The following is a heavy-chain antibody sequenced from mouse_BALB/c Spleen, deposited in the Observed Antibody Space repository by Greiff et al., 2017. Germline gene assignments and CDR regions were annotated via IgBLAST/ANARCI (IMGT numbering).Heavy chain of an antibody. J-gene: IGHJ1*01. V-gene: IGHV1S81*02. CDR1: GYTFTSYY. Sequence: QVHVKQSGAELVKPGASVKLSCKASGYTFTSYYMYWVKQRPGQGLEWIGEINPSNGGTNFNEKFKSKATLTVDKSSSTAYMQLSSLTSEDSAVYYCTRNLGYFDVWGAGTTVTVSS. CDR3: TRNLGYFDV. CDR2: INPSNGGT.